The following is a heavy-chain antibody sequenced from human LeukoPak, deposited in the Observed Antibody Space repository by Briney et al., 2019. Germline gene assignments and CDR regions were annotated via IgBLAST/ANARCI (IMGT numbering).Heavy chain of an antibody. V-gene: IGHV3-53*01. CDR1: RFSVSSNY. CDR2: IYSDYSGGST. Sequence: GGSLRLSCAASRFSVSSNYMTWVRQAPGKGLEWVSIIYSDYSGGSTYYADSVKGRFTISRDNSKNMLYLQMNSLRAEDTAVYSCARGTVTAPDYWGQGTLVTVSS. CDR3: ARGTVTAPDY. D-gene: IGHD4-17*01. J-gene: IGHJ4*02.